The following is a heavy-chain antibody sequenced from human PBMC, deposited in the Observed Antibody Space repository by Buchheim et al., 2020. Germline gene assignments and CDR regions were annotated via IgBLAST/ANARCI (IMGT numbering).Heavy chain of an antibody. CDR3: TKAHYYGSGDYYSRLGYFFGMGV. Sequence: QVQVVESGGGVVQPGGSLRLSCAASGFTFKNYGMHWVRQAPGKGLEWVAVISYDGNKNYYADSVKGRFIISRDNSTNTLYLQMNSLRAEDTAVYFCTKAHYYGSGDYYSRLGYFFGMGVWGPGTT. J-gene: IGHJ6*02. V-gene: IGHV3-30*18. CDR2: ISYDGNKN. D-gene: IGHD3-10*01. CDR1: GFTFKNYG.